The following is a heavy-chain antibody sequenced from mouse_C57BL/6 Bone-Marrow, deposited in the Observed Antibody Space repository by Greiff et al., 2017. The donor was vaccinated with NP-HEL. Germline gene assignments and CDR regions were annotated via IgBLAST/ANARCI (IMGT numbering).Heavy chain of an antibody. CDR2: ISNGGGST. CDR1: GFTFSDYY. CDR3: ASLYYGSSYGYFDV. D-gene: IGHD1-1*01. J-gene: IGHJ1*03. Sequence: EVKLMESGGGLVQPGGSLKLSCAASGFTFSDYYMYWVRQTPEKRLEWVAYISNGGGSTYYPDNVKGRFTISRDNAKNTLYLQMSRLKSEDTAMYYGASLYYGSSYGYFDVWGTGTTVTVSS. V-gene: IGHV5-12*01.